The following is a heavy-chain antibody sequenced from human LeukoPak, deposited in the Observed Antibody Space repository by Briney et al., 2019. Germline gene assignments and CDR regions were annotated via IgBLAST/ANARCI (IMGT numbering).Heavy chain of an antibody. Sequence: SETLSLTCTVSGGSISSYYWSWIRQSPGKGLEWIXXVFYSGTNKYNPSLKSRVTLSVDTSKNQFSLKLSSVTAADTAVYYCARRSIAAAGTTFEGFDYWGQGTLVTVSS. V-gene: IGHV4-59*01. CDR1: GGSISSYY. CDR3: ARRSIAAAGTTFEGFDY. J-gene: IGHJ4*02. D-gene: IGHD6-13*01. CDR2: VFYSGTN.